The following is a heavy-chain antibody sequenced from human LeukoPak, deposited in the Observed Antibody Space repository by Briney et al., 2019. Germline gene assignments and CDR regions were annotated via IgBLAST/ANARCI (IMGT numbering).Heavy chain of an antibody. D-gene: IGHD6-19*01. V-gene: IGHV1-69*04. CDR2: IIPILGIA. J-gene: IGHJ5*02. Sequence: SVKVSCKASGGTFSSYTISWVRQAPGQGLEWMGRIIPILGIANYAQKFQGRVTITADKSTSTAYMELSSLRSDDTAVYYCARDHPPSYSSGYPNSFDPWGQGTLVTVSS. CDR3: ARDHPPSYSSGYPNSFDP. CDR1: GGTFSSYT.